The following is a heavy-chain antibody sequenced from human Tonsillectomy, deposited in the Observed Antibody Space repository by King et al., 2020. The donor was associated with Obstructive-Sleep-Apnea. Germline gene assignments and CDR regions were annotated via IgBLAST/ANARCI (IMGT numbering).Heavy chain of an antibody. CDR1: GFTFSSYS. V-gene: IGHV3-48*04. CDR2: ISSSSSTI. CDR3: ARVLTLDV. J-gene: IGHJ6*02. D-gene: IGHD4/OR15-4a*01. Sequence: VQLVESGGGLVQPGGSLRLSCAASGFTFSSYSMNWVRQAPGKGLEWVSYISSSSSTIYYADSVKGRFTISRDNAKNSLYLQMNSLRAEDTAVYYCARVLTLDVWGQGTTVTVSS.